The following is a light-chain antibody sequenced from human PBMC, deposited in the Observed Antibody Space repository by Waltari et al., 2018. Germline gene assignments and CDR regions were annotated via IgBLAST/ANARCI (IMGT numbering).Light chain of an antibody. J-gene: IGKJ4*01. CDR1: QSISNW. CDR2: KAS. V-gene: IGKV1-5*03. CDR3: QQYNSYSLLT. Sequence: DIQMTQSPSTLSASVGDRVTITCRASQSISNWLAWYQQKPGKAPKLLIYKASTLESGVPSRFSGSRSGTEFTLTISSLQPDDFATYYCQQYNSYSLLTFGGGTNVEIK.